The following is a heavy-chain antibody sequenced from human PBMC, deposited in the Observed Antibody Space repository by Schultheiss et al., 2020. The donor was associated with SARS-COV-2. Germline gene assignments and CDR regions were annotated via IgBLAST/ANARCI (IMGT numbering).Heavy chain of an antibody. V-gene: IGHV3-23*01. D-gene: IGHD1-26*01. Sequence: GGSLRLSCAASGFTFSSYARTWVRQAPGKGLEWVSAISGSGGSTYYADSVKGRFTISRDNSKNTLYLQMNSLRAEDTAVYYCARASGSFNYYYMDVWGKGTTVTVSS. CDR3: ARASGSFNYYYMDV. J-gene: IGHJ6*03. CDR2: ISGSGGST. CDR1: GFTFSSYA.